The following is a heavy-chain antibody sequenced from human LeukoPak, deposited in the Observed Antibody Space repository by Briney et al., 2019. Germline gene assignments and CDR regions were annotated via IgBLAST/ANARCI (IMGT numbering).Heavy chain of an antibody. CDR1: GFTFSSYA. CDR2: ISGSGGST. CDR3: AKAGNSALRLGELSLHGSWVSYWYFDL. D-gene: IGHD3-16*02. J-gene: IGHJ2*01. Sequence: GGSLRLSCAASGFTFSSYAMSWVRQAPGKGLEWVSAISGSGGSTYYADSVRGRFTISRDNSKNTLYLQMNSLRAEDTAVYYCAKAGNSALRLGELSLHGSWVSYWYFDLWGRGTLVTVSS. V-gene: IGHV3-23*01.